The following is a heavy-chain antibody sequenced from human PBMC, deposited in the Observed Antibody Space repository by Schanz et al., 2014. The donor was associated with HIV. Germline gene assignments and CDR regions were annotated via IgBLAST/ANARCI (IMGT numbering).Heavy chain of an antibody. J-gene: IGHJ6*02. CDR3: ARDRMTANWKNDMDV. D-gene: IGHD2-21*02. Sequence: QVQLVESGGGVVQPGRSLRLSCAAPGFIFSSYGMHWVRQAPGKGLEWVAVIWYDGSKKYYADSVKGRFTISRDNSKNTLYLQMNSLRAEDTAVYYCARDRMTANWKNDMDVWGQGTTVTVSS. CDR1: GFIFSSYG. V-gene: IGHV3-33*01. CDR2: IWYDGSKK.